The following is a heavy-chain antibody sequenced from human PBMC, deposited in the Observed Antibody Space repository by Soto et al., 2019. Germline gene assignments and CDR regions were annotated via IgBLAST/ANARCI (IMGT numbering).Heavy chain of an antibody. CDR3: ARAVAVPADFDY. CDR2: INAGNGNT. Sequence: ASVKVSCKSSGYTFTGYAMHWVRQAPGQRLEWMGWINAGNGNTKYSQKFQGRVTITRDTSASTAYMELSSLRSEDTAVYYCARAVAVPADFDYWGQGTLVTVSS. CDR1: GYTFTGYA. V-gene: IGHV1-3*01. D-gene: IGHD6-19*01. J-gene: IGHJ4*02.